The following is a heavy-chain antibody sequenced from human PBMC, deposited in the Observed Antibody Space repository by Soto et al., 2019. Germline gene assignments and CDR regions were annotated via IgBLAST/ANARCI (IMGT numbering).Heavy chain of an antibody. V-gene: IGHV1-69*01. CDR1: GGTFSSYA. Sequence: QVQLVQSGAEVKKPGSSVKVSCKASGGTFSSYAISWVRQAPGQGLEWMGGIIPIFGTANYAQKFQGRVTITADESTSTAYMELSSLRSEDKAVYYCAGGIVVANYYYYYGMDVWGQGTTVTVSS. CDR3: AGGIVVANYYYYYGMDV. J-gene: IGHJ6*02. D-gene: IGHD2-2*01. CDR2: IIPIFGTA.